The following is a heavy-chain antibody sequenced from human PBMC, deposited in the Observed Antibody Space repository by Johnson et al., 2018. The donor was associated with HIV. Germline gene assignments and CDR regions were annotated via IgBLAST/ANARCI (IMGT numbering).Heavy chain of an antibody. CDR2: ISYDGSNK. V-gene: IGHV3-30-3*01. D-gene: IGHD1-26*01. Sequence: QVQLVESGGGVVQPGRSLRLSCAASGFTFSSYAMHWVRQAPGKGLEWVAVISYDGSNKYYADSVKGRFTISRDNSKNTLYLQMNSLRAEDTAVYYCAREWELLGSAFDIWGQGTTVIVSS. CDR3: AREWELLGSAFDI. J-gene: IGHJ3*02. CDR1: GFTFSSYA.